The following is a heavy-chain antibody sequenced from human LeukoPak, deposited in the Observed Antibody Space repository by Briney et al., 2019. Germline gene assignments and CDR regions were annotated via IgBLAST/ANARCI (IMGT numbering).Heavy chain of an antibody. D-gene: IGHD1-26*01. CDR3: ARGLDTYKSGLD. CDR1: GGSFSGYY. Sequence: SETLSLTCAVYGGSFSGYYCTWLRQPPGKGLEWIGEIHPSGGTNYNSSLMNRVTLSLDTSKNQFSLKLSSVTAADTAVYFCARGLDTYKSGLDWGQGTLVTVSS. CDR2: IHPSGGT. V-gene: IGHV4-34*01. J-gene: IGHJ4*02.